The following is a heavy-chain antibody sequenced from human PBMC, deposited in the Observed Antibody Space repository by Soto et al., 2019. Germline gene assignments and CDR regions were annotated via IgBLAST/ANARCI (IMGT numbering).Heavy chain of an antibody. D-gene: IGHD4-17*01. V-gene: IGHV5-51*01. CDR2: IYPGDSDT. CDR3: ARSWDYGDNYYYYGMDV. Sequence: GESLKISCKASGYSFTTYWIGWVRQMPGKGLEWMGIIYPGDSDTKYSPSFQGQVTISADKSISTAYLHWSNLKASDSAMYYCARSWDYGDNYYYYGMDVWGQGTTVTSP. CDR1: GYSFTTYW. J-gene: IGHJ6*02.